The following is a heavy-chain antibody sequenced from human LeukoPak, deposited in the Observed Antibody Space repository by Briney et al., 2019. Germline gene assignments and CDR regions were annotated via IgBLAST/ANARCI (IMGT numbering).Heavy chain of an antibody. CDR2: TYYSGST. D-gene: IGHD4-17*01. CDR3: ARHDYGTAGNY. V-gene: IGHV4-31*03. J-gene: IGHJ4*02. Sequence: SETLSLTCTVSGGSISSGGYYWSWIRQHPGKGLEWIGYTYYSGSTYYNPSLKSRVTISVDTSKNQFSLKLSSVTAADTAVYYCARHDYGTAGNYWGQGTLVTVSS. CDR1: GGSISSGGYY.